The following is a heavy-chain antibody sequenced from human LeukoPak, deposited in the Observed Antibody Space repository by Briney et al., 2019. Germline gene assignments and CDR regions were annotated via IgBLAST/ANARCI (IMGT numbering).Heavy chain of an antibody. Sequence: GGSLRLSCTASGFNFGIYGVHWVRQAPGKGLEWVAVMWDDGTNEYYVESVKGRFTISRDNGKRTLYLQMNSLRVEDTALYYCARNVGYNFDYWGQGTLVTVSS. D-gene: IGHD6-13*01. CDR3: ARNVGYNFDY. CDR2: MWDDGTNE. J-gene: IGHJ4*02. V-gene: IGHV3-33*01. CDR1: GFNFGIYG.